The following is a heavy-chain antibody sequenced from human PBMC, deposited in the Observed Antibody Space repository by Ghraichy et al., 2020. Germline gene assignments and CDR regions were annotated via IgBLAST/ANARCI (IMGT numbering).Heavy chain of an antibody. CDR3: ATPGQEYRYYFDY. V-gene: IGHV3-23*01. J-gene: IGHJ4*02. D-gene: IGHD2/OR15-2a*01. Sequence: LSLTCAASGFTFSSYAMSWVRQAPGKGLEWVSAISGSGGSTYYADSVKGRFTISRDNSKNTLYLQMNSLRAEDTAVYYCATPGQEYRYYFDYWGQGTLVTVSS. CDR1: GFTFSSYA. CDR2: ISGSGGST.